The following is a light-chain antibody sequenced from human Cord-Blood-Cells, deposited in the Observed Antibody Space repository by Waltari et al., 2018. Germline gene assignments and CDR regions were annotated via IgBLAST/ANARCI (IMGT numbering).Light chain of an antibody. J-gene: IGLJ1*01. CDR3: SSYTSSSTFYV. CDR2: EVS. CDR1: SSDVGSYNR. V-gene: IGLV2-18*02. Sequence: QSALTQPPSVSGSPGQSVTISCTATSSDVGSYNRVSWYQQPPGTAPTLMIYEVSNRPSGVPDRFSGSKSGNTASLTISGLQAEDEADYYCSSYTSSSTFYVFGTGTKVTVL.